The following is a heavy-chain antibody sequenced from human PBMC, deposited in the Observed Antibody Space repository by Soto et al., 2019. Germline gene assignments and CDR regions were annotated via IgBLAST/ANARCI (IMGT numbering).Heavy chain of an antibody. J-gene: IGHJ4*02. V-gene: IGHV4-59*12. CDR3: ARGDTAMDFDY. Sequence: PSEPLSLTCTVSGASISSYYWSWIRQPPGKGLEWIGYIYYSGSTNYNPSLKSRVTISVDTSKNQFSLKLSSVTAADTAVYYCARGDTAMDFDYWGQGTLVTVSS. CDR2: IYYSGST. D-gene: IGHD5-18*01. CDR1: GASISSYY.